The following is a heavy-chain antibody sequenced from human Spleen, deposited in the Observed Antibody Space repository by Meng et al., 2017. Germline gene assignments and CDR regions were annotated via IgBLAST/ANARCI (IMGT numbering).Heavy chain of an antibody. V-gene: IGHV4-31*03. CDR3: ARVGRCGGDCQLGSYWYFDL. J-gene: IGHJ2*01. CDR2: IYYSGST. Sequence: QVQLQESGPGVVEPSQTLSLTCTVSGGSISSGGYYWSWIRQHPGKGLEWIGYIYYSGSTYYNPSLKSRVTISVDTSKNQFSLKLSSVTAADSAVHYCARVGRCGGDCQLGSYWYFDLWGQGTLVTVSS. D-gene: IGHD2-21*02. CDR1: GGSISSGGYY.